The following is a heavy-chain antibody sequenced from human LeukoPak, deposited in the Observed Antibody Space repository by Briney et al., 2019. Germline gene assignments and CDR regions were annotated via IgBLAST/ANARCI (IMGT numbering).Heavy chain of an antibody. J-gene: IGHJ1*01. CDR1: GGSISSGGYS. CDR3: ARGGGVVKFQH. Sequence: SETLSLTCAVSGGSISSGGYSWGWIRQPPGKGLEWIGYIYHSGSTYYNPSLKSRVTISVDRSKNQFSLKLSSVTAADTAVYYCARGGGVVKFQHWGQGTLVTVSS. D-gene: IGHD3-16*01. V-gene: IGHV4-30-2*01. CDR2: IYHSGST.